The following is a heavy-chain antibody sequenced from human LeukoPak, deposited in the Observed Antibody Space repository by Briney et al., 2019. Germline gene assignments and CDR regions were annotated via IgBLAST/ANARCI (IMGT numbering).Heavy chain of an antibody. CDR1: GGTFSSYA. Sequence: ASVKVSCKASGGTFSSYAVSWVRQAPGQGLEWMGGIIPIFGTANYAQKFQGRVTITADESTSTAYMELSSLRSEDTAVYYCARLHGCGGDCYAPYYFDYWGQGTLVTVSS. CDR3: ARLHGCGGDCYAPYYFDY. D-gene: IGHD2-21*02. CDR2: IIPIFGTA. J-gene: IGHJ4*02. V-gene: IGHV1-69*01.